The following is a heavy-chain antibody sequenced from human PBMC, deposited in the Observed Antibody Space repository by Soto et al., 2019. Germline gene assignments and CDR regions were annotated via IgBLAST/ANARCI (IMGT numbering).Heavy chain of an antibody. CDR3: AREGDARWLDS. CDR1: GFSVSGWY. D-gene: IGHD1-26*01. J-gene: IGHJ5*01. V-gene: IGHV3-72*01. CDR2: LKDSSQNYAT. Sequence: EVQLVESGGGLVQPGGSARLSCAASGFSVSGWYMDWVRQAPGKGLECVARLKDSSQNYATEYAASVRGRFTVSRHASQNLIYLQMNSLKIEDTAVYYCAREGDARWLDSWGQGTLVTVS.